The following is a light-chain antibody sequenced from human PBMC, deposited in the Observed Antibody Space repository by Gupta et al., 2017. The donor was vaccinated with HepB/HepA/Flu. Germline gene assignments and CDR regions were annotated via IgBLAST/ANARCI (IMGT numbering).Light chain of an antibody. J-gene: IGKJ4*01. Sequence: IQMPQSPSSLSASVGDRVTITCQASQDISNYLNWYQQKPGKAPKLLIYDASNLETGVTSRFSGSGSGTDCTVTISSMQLEDIATYYCQQYYNLPLTFGGGTKVEIK. CDR2: DAS. CDR1: QDISNY. V-gene: IGKV1-33*01. CDR3: QQYYNLPLT.